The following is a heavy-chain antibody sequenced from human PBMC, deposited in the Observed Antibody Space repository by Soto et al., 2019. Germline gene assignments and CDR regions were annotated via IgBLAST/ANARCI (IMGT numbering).Heavy chain of an antibody. CDR3: ARHDIYEYLLHGYHFDD. J-gene: IGHJ4*02. CDR1: GYSFSSYW. V-gene: IGHV5-51*01. Sequence: VESLNISCKGSGYSFSSYWIAWVRQMPGKGLEWMGIISPGDSDTKYSQSFQGQVTISADKSISTAFLQWNRLEASDTAMYYCARHDIYEYLLHGYHFDDWDQGTQVSV. D-gene: IGHD3-22*01. CDR2: ISPGDSDT.